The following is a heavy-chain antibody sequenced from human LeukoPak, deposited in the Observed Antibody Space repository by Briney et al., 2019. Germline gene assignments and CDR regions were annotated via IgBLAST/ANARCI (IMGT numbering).Heavy chain of an antibody. V-gene: IGHV3-48*04. CDR2: ISSSSSTI. Sequence: GGSLRLSCAASGFTFSSYSMNWVRQAPGKGLEWVSYISSSSSTIYYADSAKGRFTISRDNAKNSLYLQMNSLRAEDTAVYYCARDLAVPLPDIWGQGTMVTVSS. J-gene: IGHJ3*02. CDR3: ARDLAVPLPDI. D-gene: IGHD4-17*01. CDR1: GFTFSSYS.